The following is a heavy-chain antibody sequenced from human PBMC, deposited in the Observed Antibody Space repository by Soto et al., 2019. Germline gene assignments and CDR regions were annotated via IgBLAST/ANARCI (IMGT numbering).Heavy chain of an antibody. Sequence: PSETLSLTCTVSGGSISSYYWSWIRQPPGKGLEWIGYIYYSGSTNYNPSLKSRVTISVDTSKNQFSLKLSSVTAADTAVYYCARAGFFITIFGVVTPDAFDIWGQGTMVTVSS. D-gene: IGHD3-3*01. V-gene: IGHV4-59*01. J-gene: IGHJ3*02. CDR2: IYYSGST. CDR3: ARAGFFITIFGVVTPDAFDI. CDR1: GGSISSYY.